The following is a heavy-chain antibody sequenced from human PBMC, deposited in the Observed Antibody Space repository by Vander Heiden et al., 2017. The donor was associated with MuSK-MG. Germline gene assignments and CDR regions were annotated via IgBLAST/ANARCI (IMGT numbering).Heavy chain of an antibody. J-gene: IGHJ3*02. V-gene: IGHV5-51*03. CDR1: GYSFTSYG. CDR2: IYPGDSDT. CDR3: ARRRYYDSSGYFDAFDI. Sequence: EVQLVQSGAEVKQPGASLNISCKGSGYSFTSYGIVWVRQMPGKGLEWIGIIYPGDSDTRYSPSFQGQVTISADKSISTAYLQWSSLKASDTAMYYCARRRYYDSSGYFDAFDIWGQGTMVTVSS. D-gene: IGHD3-22*01.